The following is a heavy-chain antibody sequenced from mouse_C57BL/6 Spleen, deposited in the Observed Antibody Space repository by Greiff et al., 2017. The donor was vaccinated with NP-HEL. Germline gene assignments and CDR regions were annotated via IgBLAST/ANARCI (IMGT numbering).Heavy chain of an antibody. D-gene: IGHD2-4*01. CDR2: IYPSDSET. J-gene: IGHJ4*01. CDR3: ARKDDYEDAMDY. V-gene: IGHV1-61*01. CDR1: GYTFTSYW. Sequence: QVQLKQSGAELVRPGSSVKLSCKASGYTFTSYWMDWVKQRPGQGLEWIGNIYPSDSETHYNQKFKDKATLTVDKSSSTAYMQLSSLTSEDSAVYYCARKDDYEDAMDYWGQGTSVTVSS.